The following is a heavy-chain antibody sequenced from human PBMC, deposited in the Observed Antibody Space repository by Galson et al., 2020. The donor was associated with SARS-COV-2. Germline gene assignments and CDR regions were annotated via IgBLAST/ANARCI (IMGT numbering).Heavy chain of an antibody. V-gene: IGHV3-53*01. Sequence: GGSLRLSCAASGFTVSSNYMSWVRQAPGKGLEWVSVIYSGGSTYYADSVKGRFTISRDNSKNTLYLQINSLRAEDTAVYYCARDLSVYGMDVWGQGTTVTVSS. CDR2: IYSGGST. CDR3: ARDLSVYGMDV. CDR1: GFTVSSNY. J-gene: IGHJ6*02.